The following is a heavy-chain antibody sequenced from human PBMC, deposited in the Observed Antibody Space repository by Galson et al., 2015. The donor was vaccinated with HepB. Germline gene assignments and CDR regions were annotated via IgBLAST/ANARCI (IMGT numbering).Heavy chain of an antibody. CDR3: AREYCSRTSCYTEIYYYGMDV. CDR1: GYTFTSYD. D-gene: IGHD2-2*02. J-gene: IGHJ6*02. Sequence: SVKVSCKASGYTFTSYDISWVRQAPGQGLEWMGWISAYNGNTNYAQKLQGRVTMTTDTSTSTAYMELRSLRSDDTAVYYCAREYCSRTSCYTEIYYYGMDVWGQGNPGHRLL. CDR2: ISAYNGNT. V-gene: IGHV1-18*04.